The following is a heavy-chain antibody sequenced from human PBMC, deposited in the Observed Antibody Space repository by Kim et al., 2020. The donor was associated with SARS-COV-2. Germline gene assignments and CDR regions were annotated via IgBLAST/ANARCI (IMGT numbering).Heavy chain of an antibody. CDR3: AKDPNFWSGYYSYFDY. Sequence: SVKGRFTISRDNSKNTLYLQMNSLRAEDTAVYYCAKDPNFWSGYYSYFDYWGQGTLVTVSS. V-gene: IGHV3-23*01. D-gene: IGHD3-3*01. J-gene: IGHJ4*02.